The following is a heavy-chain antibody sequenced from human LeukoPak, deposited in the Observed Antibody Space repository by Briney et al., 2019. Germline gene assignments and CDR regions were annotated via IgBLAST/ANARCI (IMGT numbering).Heavy chain of an antibody. D-gene: IGHD5-18*01. CDR1: GGSFSGYY. J-gene: IGHJ2*01. Sequence: PSETLSLTCAGYGGSFSGYYWSWIRQPPGKGLEWIGEINHSGSTNYNPSLKSRVTISVDTSKNQFSLKLSSVTAADTAVYYCARGPYSYGYTGWYFDLWGRGTLVTVSS. CDR3: ARGPYSYGYTGWYFDL. V-gene: IGHV4-34*01. CDR2: INHSGST.